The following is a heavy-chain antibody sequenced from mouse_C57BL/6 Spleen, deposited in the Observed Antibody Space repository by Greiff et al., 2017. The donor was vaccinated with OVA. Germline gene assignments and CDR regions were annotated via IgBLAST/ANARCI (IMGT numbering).Heavy chain of an antibody. Sequence: EVQGVESGGGLVKPGGSLKLSCAASGFTFSSYAMSWVRQTPEKRLEWVATISDGGSYTYYPDNVKGRFTISRDNAKNNLYLQMSHLKSEDTAMYYCRAYGSSYGYFDVWGTGTTVTVSS. CDR1: GFTFSSYA. D-gene: IGHD1-1*01. CDR3: RAYGSSYGYFDV. CDR2: ISDGGSYT. J-gene: IGHJ1*03. V-gene: IGHV5-4*01.